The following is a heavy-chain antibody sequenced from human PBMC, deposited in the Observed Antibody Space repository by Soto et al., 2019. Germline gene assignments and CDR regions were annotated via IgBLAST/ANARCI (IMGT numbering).Heavy chain of an antibody. J-gene: IGHJ4*02. D-gene: IGHD3-3*01. CDR2: ISTNNGNT. Sequence: GASVKVSCKASGYSFTSYDFSWVRQAPGQGLEWMGWISTNNGNTKYAQKFQGRVTMTTDTSSSTAYPELRSLRSDDTAVYYCARDPASGVVNLWNPGCLDYWGQGTQVTVSS. CDR3: ARDPASGVVNLWNPGCLDY. V-gene: IGHV1-18*01. CDR1: GYSFTSYD.